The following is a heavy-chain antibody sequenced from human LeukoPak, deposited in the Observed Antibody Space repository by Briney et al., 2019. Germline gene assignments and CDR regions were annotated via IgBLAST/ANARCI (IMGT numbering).Heavy chain of an antibody. V-gene: IGHV4-59*08. Sequence: SETLSLTCTISGGSTTGYFWSWIRQPPGKGLEWIGYVFYSGGTLYNPSLESRVTISVNTSKTHFSLELTSVTAADTAVYYCARQYGSGWPRYFDYWGQGTLVTVSS. D-gene: IGHD6-19*01. CDR2: VFYSGGT. CDR3: ARQYGSGWPRYFDY. J-gene: IGHJ4*02. CDR1: GGSTTGYF.